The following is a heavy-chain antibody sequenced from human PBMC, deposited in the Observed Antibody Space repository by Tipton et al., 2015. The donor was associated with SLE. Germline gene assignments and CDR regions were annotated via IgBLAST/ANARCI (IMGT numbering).Heavy chain of an antibody. CDR2: ISSSGST. V-gene: IGHV4-59*01. CDR1: GDSINNYY. CDR3: ARSLESAYGPFDF. Sequence: TLSLTCTVSGDSINNYYWSWVRQPPGKGLEWIGYISSSGSTNYKYSLKSRVTISADTSKNQVSLRLNSVTAADTAVYYCARSLESAYGPFDFWGQGTLVTVSS. D-gene: IGHD5-12*01. J-gene: IGHJ4*02.